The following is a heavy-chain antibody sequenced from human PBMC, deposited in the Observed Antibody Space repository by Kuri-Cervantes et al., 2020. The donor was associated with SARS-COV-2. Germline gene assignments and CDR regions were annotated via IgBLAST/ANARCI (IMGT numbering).Heavy chain of an antibody. J-gene: IGHJ5*02. CDR1: GDSISSNNYY. D-gene: IGHD3-3*01. V-gene: IGHV4-61*02. CDR3: VKGGARITNSGVVIANWFDP. CDR2: MHASGST. Sequence: LRLSCTVSGDSISSNNYYWSWIRQPAGRGLQYIGRMHASGSTMYNPSLRSRVTISLDTSKNQFFLKLNSVTAADTAVYYCVKGGARITNSGVVIANWFDPWGQGTLVTVSS.